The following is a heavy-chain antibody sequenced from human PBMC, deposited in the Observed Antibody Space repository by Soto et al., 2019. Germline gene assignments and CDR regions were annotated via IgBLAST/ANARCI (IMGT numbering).Heavy chain of an antibody. V-gene: IGHV3-64*01. CDR2: ISSNGGST. D-gene: IGHD1-26*01. J-gene: IGHJ4*02. CDR1: GFTFSSYA. CDR3: ARDTKSGSYSLDY. Sequence: EVQLVESGGGLVQPGGSLRLSCAASGFTFSSYAMHWVRQAPGKGLEYVSAISSNGGSTYYANSVKGRFTIFRDNSKNTLYLQMGSLRAEDRAVYYCARDTKSGSYSLDYWGQGTLVTVSS.